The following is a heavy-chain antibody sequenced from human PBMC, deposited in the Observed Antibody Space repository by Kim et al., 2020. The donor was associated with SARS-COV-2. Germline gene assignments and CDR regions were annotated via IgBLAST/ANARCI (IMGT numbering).Heavy chain of an antibody. Sequence: GGSLRLSCAASGFTFSSYSMNWVRQAPGKGLEWVSSISSSSSYVYYADSVKGRFTISRDNAKNSLYLQMNSLRAEDTAVYYCARVITSYLDYWGQGTLVTVSS. CDR3: ARVITSYLDY. J-gene: IGHJ4*02. CDR2: ISSSSSYV. V-gene: IGHV3-21*01. CDR1: GFTFSSYS. D-gene: IGHD3-10*01.